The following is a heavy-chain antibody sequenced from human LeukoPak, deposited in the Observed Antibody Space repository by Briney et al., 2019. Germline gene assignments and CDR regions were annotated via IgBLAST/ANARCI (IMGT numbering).Heavy chain of an antibody. J-gene: IGHJ4*02. CDR1: GWSFSAYY. V-gene: IGHV4-34*01. CDR3: ATFSNLHTGMTGNY. Sequence: SETLSLTCAVYGWSFSAYYWSWIRQPPGKGLEWIGEINHSGSTNYNPSLKSRVTISVDTSKNQFSLELSSVTAADTAVYYCATFSNLHTGMTGNYWGQGTLVTASS. CDR2: INHSGST. D-gene: IGHD5-18*01.